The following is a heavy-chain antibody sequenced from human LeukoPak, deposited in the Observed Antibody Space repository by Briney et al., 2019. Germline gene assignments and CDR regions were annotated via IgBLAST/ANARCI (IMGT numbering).Heavy chain of an antibody. Sequence: PSETLSLTCTVSGGSISSSSYYWGWIRQPPGKGLEWIGSIYYSGSTYYNPSLKSRVTISVDTSKNQFSLELSSVTAADTAVYYCARVQTGEVDYWGQGTQVTVSS. CDR2: IYYSGST. CDR1: GGSISSSSYY. J-gene: IGHJ4*02. V-gene: IGHV4-39*01. CDR3: ARVQTGEVDY. D-gene: IGHD7-27*01.